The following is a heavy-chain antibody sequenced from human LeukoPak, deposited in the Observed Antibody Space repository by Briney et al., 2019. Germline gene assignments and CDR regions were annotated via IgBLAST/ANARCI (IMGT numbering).Heavy chain of an antibody. D-gene: IGHD2-15*01. J-gene: IGHJ6*02. CDR3: ARDRHDCSGGSCYSNYYYYYGMDV. Sequence: TLSLTCTVSGGSISSGGYYWSWIRQHPGKGLEWIGYIYYSGSTYYNPSLKSRVTISVDTSKNQFSLKLSSVTAADTAVYYCARDRHDCSGGSCYSNYYYYYGMDVWGQGTTVTVSS. CDR1: GGSISSGGYY. V-gene: IGHV4-31*03. CDR2: IYYSGST.